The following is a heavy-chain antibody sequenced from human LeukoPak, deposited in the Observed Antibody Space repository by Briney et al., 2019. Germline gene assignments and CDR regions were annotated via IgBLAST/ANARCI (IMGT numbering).Heavy chain of an antibody. Sequence: ETLSLTCAVYGGSFSGYYWSWVRQAPGKGLEWVSAISGSGGSTYYADSVKGRFTISRDNSKNTLYLQMNSLRAEDTAVYYCAKEVLSHYYYMDVWGKGTTVTISS. CDR2: ISGSGGST. CDR3: AKEVLSHYYYMDV. V-gene: IGHV3-23*01. CDR1: GGSFSGYY. D-gene: IGHD2/OR15-2a*01. J-gene: IGHJ6*03.